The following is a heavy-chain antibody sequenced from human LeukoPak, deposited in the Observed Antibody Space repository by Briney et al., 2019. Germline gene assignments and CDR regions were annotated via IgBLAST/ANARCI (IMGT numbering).Heavy chain of an antibody. CDR2: INTNTGHP. CDR3: ASFFCISAVCYYLDY. V-gene: IGHV7-4-1*02. D-gene: IGHD2-8*01. Sequence: ASVKVSCKASGYTFTSYAMGWVRQAPGPGLGWVGWINTNTGHPTYAQGFTGRFVFSLDTSVSTAYLQISSLEAEDTAVYYCASFFCISAVCYYLDYWGQGTLVTVSS. J-gene: IGHJ4*02. CDR1: GYTFTSYA.